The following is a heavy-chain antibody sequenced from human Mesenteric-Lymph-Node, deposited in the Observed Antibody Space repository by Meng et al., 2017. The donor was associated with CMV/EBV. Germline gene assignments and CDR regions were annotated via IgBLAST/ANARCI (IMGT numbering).Heavy chain of an antibody. J-gene: IGHJ4*02. CDR1: GGSITSGAYY. Sequence: SGGSITSGAYYWTWIRQPPGKGLEWIGYIYYSGSTYYSPSLKSRVTISVDTSKNQFSLKLSSVTAADTAVYYCARGYCSSTSCYFDYWGQGTLVTVSS. D-gene: IGHD2-2*01. CDR3: ARGYCSSTSCYFDY. CDR2: IYYSGST. V-gene: IGHV4-30-4*08.